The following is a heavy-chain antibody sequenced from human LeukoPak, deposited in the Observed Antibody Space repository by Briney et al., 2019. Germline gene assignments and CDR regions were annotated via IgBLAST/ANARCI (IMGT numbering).Heavy chain of an antibody. D-gene: IGHD1-20*01. Sequence: GESLKISCKGSGYSFTSYWSGWVRQMPGKGLGWMGIIYPGDSDTRYSPSLPGQATTSADKSISSAYMQWSSLKASDTAMYYCASNWNQYYFDYWGHRNLFTVSS. CDR3: ASNWNQYYFDY. CDR1: GYSFTSYW. V-gene: IGHV5-51*01. J-gene: IGHJ4*01. CDR2: IYPGDSDT.